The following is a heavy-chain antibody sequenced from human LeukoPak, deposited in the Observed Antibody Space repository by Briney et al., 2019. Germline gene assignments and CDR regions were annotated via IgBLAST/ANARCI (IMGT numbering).Heavy chain of an antibody. CDR3: VTDRASAWRKRFSY. Sequence: GGCLRLSCAASGFSFSSYWMNWVRQGPGKGLEGVADINEDGSETKYVDSVKGRFTISRDNPDNSLYVPLHSLGVEDTAVYYCVTDRASAWRKRFSYWGQGALVTVSS. CDR1: GFSFSSYW. D-gene: IGHD1-1*01. J-gene: IGHJ4*02. CDR2: INEDGSET. V-gene: IGHV3-7*01.